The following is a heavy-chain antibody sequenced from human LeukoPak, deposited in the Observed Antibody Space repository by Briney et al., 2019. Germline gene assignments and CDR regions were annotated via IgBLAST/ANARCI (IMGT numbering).Heavy chain of an antibody. D-gene: IGHD3-10*01. V-gene: IGHV4-59*08. J-gene: IGHJ4*02. CDR1: GGSISSYY. Sequence: SETLSLTCTVSGGSISSYYWSWIRQPPGKGLEWIGYIYYSGSTNYNPSFKSRVTISVDTSKNQFSLKPSSVTAADTAVYYCARHAGGSGSYLDYWGQGTLVTVSS. CDR2: IYYSGST. CDR3: ARHAGGSGSYLDY.